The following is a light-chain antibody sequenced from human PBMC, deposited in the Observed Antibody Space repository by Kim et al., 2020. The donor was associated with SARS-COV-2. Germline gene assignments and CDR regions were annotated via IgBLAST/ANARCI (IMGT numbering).Light chain of an antibody. CDR2: WAS. CDR3: QQSYGSPYT. J-gene: IGKJ2*01. CDR1: QSVLYSSNNKNY. Sequence: RATINCKSSQSVLYSSNNKNYLAWYQQKPGQPPKLLIYWASTRESGVPDRFSGSGSGTDFTLTISSLQAEDVAVYYCQQSYGSPYTFGQGTKLEI. V-gene: IGKV4-1*01.